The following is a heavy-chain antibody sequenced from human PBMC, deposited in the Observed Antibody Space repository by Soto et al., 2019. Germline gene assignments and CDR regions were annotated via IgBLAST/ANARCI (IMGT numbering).Heavy chain of an antibody. J-gene: IGHJ6*02. CDR3: ARSYSVTTSSYYGMDV. D-gene: IGHD4-17*01. V-gene: IGHV1-69*01. Sequence: QVQLIQSGAAVKKPGSSVKVSCHTSGDAFSSYAMRWVRQGPGQGLEWMGGIIPMFGTPIYTEKFQGRVTITADETTRAVYMELRSLTSDDSAVYYCARSYSVTTSSYYGMDVWGQGTTIIVS. CDR1: GDAFSSYA. CDR2: IIPMFGTP.